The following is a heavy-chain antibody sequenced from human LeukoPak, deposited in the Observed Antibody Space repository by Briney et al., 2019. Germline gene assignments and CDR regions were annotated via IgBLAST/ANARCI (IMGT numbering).Heavy chain of an antibody. D-gene: IGHD2-8*02. Sequence: ASVKVSCKASGGTFSSYDISWVRQAPGQGLEWMGIINPSGGSTSYAQKFQGRVTMTRDTSTSTVYMELSSLRSEDTAVYYCATSAVRPRGVGYFGYWGQGTLVAVSS. J-gene: IGHJ4*02. V-gene: IGHV1-46*01. CDR1: GGTFSSYD. CDR3: ATSAVRPRGVGYFGY. CDR2: INPSGGST.